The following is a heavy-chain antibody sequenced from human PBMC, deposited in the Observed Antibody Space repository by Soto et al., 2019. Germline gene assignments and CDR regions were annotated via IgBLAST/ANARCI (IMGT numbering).Heavy chain of an antibody. Sequence: QGQLQESGPGLVKPSGTLSLTCAVSGGSISRSNWWSWVRQPPGKGLEWIGEVYQSGSTSYNPSLKSRATISVDKSKNQFSLQLSSVNAADTAMYCCARERSSSSWLDYCGQGTLVTVSS. CDR3: ARERSSSSWLDY. CDR2: VYQSGST. J-gene: IGHJ4*02. CDR1: GGSISRSNW. V-gene: IGHV4-4*01. D-gene: IGHD6-13*01.